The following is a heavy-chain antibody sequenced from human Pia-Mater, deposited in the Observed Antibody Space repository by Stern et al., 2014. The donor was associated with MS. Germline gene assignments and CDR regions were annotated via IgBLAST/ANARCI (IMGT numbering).Heavy chain of an antibody. J-gene: IGHJ4*02. CDR1: GDSVSTNSAA. D-gene: IGHD2-15*01. Sequence: QVKLKQSGPGLVKPSQTLSLTCAISGDSVSTNSAAWNWIRQSPSRGLEWLGRTYYRAKWYNDSAVSVKSRITINPDTYQNQFSLQLNSVTPEDTAVYYCARDRGRWLDYWGQGTLVTVPS. CDR2: TYYRAKWYN. V-gene: IGHV6-1*01. CDR3: ARDRGRWLDY.